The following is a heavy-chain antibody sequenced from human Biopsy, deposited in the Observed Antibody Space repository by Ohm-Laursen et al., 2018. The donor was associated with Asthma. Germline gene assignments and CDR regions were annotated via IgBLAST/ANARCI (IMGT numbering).Heavy chain of an antibody. CDR1: GGTFNTYV. D-gene: IGHD2-2*01. J-gene: IGHJ4*02. CDR2: INSVFGTT. Sequence: SVKVSCKSLGGTFNTYVIGWVRQAPGQGLEWMGGINSVFGTTTYPQKFQDRVTITSDDSTSTVYMELSSLRSEDTAVYYCARKAGSCISRTCYSLDFWGQGTLVTVSP. V-gene: IGHV1-69*13. CDR3: ARKAGSCISRTCYSLDF.